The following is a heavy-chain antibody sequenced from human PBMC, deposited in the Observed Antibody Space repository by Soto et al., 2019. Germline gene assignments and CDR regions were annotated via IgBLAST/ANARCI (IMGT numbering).Heavy chain of an antibody. Sequence: QLHLVESGGGVVQPGRSLGLSCAASGVAFTRSGMHWVRQAPGKGLEWVAFIFSDGSSNYYADSVKGRFTISRDNSKNTLYLQMNHLRAEDTAIYYCARDKGVTCLEHWGHGPRVTVSS. CDR2: IFSDGSSN. J-gene: IGHJ4*01. CDR3: ARDKGVTCLEH. V-gene: IGHV3-33*01. CDR1: GVAFTRSG. D-gene: IGHD1-1*01.